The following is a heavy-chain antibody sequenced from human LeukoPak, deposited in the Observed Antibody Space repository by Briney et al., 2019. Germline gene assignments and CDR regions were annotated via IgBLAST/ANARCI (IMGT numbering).Heavy chain of an antibody. CDR1: GGSFSGYY. J-gene: IGHJ3*02. Sequence: SETLSLTCAVYGGSFSGYYWSWIRQPPGKTLEWIGSIYSSGSTYYNSSLQSRVIIIIDTPKNHFSLTLSSVTAADTAVYYCARSDGYGSVDIWGQGTMVTVSS. D-gene: IGHD3-10*01. V-gene: IGHV4-34*01. CDR3: ARSDGYGSVDI. CDR2: IYSSGST.